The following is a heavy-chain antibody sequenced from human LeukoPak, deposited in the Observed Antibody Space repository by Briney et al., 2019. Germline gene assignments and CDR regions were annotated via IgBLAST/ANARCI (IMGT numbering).Heavy chain of an antibody. D-gene: IGHD2-8*01. Sequence: SGPALVKPTQTLTLTCTFSGFSLSTSGMRVSWIRQPPGKALKWLARIDWDDDKFYSTSLKTRLTIPKDTSKNQVVLTMTNMDPVDTATYYCARMEYCTNGVCYNDAFDIWGQGTMVTVSS. CDR3: ARMEYCTNGVCYNDAFDI. J-gene: IGHJ3*02. V-gene: IGHV2-70*04. CDR2: IDWDDDK. CDR1: GFSLSTSGMR.